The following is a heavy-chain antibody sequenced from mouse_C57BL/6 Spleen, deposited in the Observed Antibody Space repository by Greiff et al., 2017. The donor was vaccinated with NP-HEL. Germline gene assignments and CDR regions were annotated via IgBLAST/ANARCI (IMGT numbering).Heavy chain of an antibody. V-gene: IGHV5-17*01. CDR1: GFTFSDYG. CDR2: ISSGSSTI. D-gene: IGHD1-1*01. Sequence: EVKLVESGGGLVKPGGSLKLSCAASGFTFSDYGMHWVRQAPEKGLEWVAYISSGSSTIYYADTVKGRFTISRDNAKNTLFLQMTSLRSEDTAMYYCARWDYYGSSSDYFDYWGQGTTLTVSS. CDR3: ARWDYYGSSSDYFDY. J-gene: IGHJ2*01.